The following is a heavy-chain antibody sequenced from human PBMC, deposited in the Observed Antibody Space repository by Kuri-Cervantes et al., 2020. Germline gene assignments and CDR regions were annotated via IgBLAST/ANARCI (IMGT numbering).Heavy chain of an antibody. CDR1: GGSFSGYY. J-gene: IGHJ4*02. Sequence: SETLSLTCAVYGGSFSGYYWSWIRQPPGKGLEWIGEINHSGSTNYNPSLKSRVTISVDTSKNQFSLKLSSVTAADTAVYYCARTQPNSQLFDYWGQGTLVTVSS. CDR2: INHSGST. V-gene: IGHV4-34*01. D-gene: IGHD1-1*01. CDR3: ARTQPNSQLFDY.